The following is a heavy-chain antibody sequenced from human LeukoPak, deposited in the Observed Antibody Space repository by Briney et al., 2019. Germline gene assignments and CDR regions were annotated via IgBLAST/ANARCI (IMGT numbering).Heavy chain of an antibody. CDR2: IYYSGST. Sequence: SETLSLTCTVSGGSISSGDYYWSWIRQPPGKGLEWIGYIYYSGSTYCNPSLKSRVTISVDTSKNQFSLKLSSVTAADTAVYYCATRLLLWFGELGWFDPWGQGTLVTVSS. D-gene: IGHD3-10*01. CDR3: ATRLLLWFGELGWFDP. J-gene: IGHJ5*02. V-gene: IGHV4-30-4*01. CDR1: GGSISSGDYY.